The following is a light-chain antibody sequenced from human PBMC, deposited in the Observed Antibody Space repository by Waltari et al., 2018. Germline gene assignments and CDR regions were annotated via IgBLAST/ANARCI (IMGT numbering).Light chain of an antibody. Sequence: DIRMNQSPSTLSASAGDRVIISRRASQSISKWLAWYQQKPGKAPKLLIYEASTLQSRVPSRCSGTGAGTDFTLTISSLQPDDFATYYCQQYNSYSLLTFGGGTKVEIK. V-gene: IGKV1-5*03. CDR2: EAS. J-gene: IGKJ4*01. CDR1: QSISKW. CDR3: QQYNSYSLLT.